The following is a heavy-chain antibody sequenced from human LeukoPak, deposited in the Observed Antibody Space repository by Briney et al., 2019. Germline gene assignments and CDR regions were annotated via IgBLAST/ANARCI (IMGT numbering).Heavy chain of an antibody. J-gene: IGHJ4*02. Sequence: GGSLRLSCAASGFTFSSYGMHWVRQAPGKGLEWVAFIRYDGSNKYYADSVKGRFTISRDNSKNTLYLQMNSLRAEDTAVYYCAKDLDDYGDYETDYWGQGTLVTVSS. CDR2: IRYDGSNK. D-gene: IGHD4-17*01. CDR3: AKDLDDYGDYETDY. V-gene: IGHV3-30*02. CDR1: GFTFSSYG.